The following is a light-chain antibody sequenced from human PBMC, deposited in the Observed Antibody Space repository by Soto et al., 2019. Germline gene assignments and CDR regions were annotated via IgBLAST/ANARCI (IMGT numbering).Light chain of an antibody. Sequence: EIVLTQSPGTLSLSPGERATLSCRASQSVFNNNLAWYQQKPGQAPRLLMFGASSRATGIPDRFSGSGSGTDFTLTISRLEPEDFAIYHCQQYGGSPRTCGQGTKLEIK. CDR2: GAS. CDR1: QSVFNNN. CDR3: QQYGGSPRT. J-gene: IGKJ2*01. V-gene: IGKV3-20*01.